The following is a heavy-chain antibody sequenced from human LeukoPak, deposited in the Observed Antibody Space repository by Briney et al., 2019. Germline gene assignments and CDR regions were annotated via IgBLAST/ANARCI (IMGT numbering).Heavy chain of an antibody. Sequence: GASVKVSCKVSGYTLTELYMHWVRQAPGKGLEWMGGFDPEDGETIYAQKFQGRVTMTEDTSTDTAYMELSSLRSEDTAVYYCATALYCSSTSCFWYHEVFWFDPWGQGTLVTVSS. CDR2: FDPEDGET. V-gene: IGHV1-24*01. CDR3: ATALYCSSTSCFWYHEVFWFDP. J-gene: IGHJ5*02. CDR1: GYTLTELY. D-gene: IGHD2-2*01.